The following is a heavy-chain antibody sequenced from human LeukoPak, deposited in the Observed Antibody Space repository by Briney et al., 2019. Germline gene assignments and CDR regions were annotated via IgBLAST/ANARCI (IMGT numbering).Heavy chain of an antibody. CDR2: INHSGST. D-gene: IGHD3-3*01. J-gene: IGHJ2*01. CDR3: ARQKMGYYDFWSGYSPKTRNWYFDL. CDR1: GGSFSGYY. Sequence: PSETLSLTCAVYGGSFSGYYWSWIRQPPGKGLEWIGEINHSGSTNYNPSLKSRVTISVDTSKNQFSLKLSSVTAADTAVYYCARQKMGYYDFWSGYSPKTRNWYFDLWGRGTLVTVSS. V-gene: IGHV4-34*01.